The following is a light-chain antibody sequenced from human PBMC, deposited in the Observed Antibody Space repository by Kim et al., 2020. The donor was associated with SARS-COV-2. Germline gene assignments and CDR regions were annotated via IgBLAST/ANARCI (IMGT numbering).Light chain of an antibody. CDR3: QAWDSSTGGV. Sequence: SYELTQPPSASVSPGQTASITCSGDKLGDKYACWYQQKPGQSPVLVIYQDSKRPSGIPERFSGSNSGNTATLTISGTQAMDEADYYCQAWDSSTGGVFGGGTQLTVL. J-gene: IGLJ2*01. V-gene: IGLV3-1*01. CDR1: KLGDKY. CDR2: QDS.